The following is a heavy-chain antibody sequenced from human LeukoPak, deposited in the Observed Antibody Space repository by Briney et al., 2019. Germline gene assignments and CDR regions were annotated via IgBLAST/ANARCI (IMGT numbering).Heavy chain of an antibody. Sequence: PGGSLRLSCAASGFTFSSYAMSWVRQAPGKGLEWVSAISGSGGSTYYADSVKGRFTISRDNSKNTLYLQMNSLRAEDTAVYYCAKDWYSRQQLVVPFDYWGQGTLVTVSS. CDR3: AKDWYSRQQLVVPFDY. J-gene: IGHJ4*02. CDR1: GFTFSSYA. CDR2: ISGSGGST. D-gene: IGHD6-13*01. V-gene: IGHV3-23*01.